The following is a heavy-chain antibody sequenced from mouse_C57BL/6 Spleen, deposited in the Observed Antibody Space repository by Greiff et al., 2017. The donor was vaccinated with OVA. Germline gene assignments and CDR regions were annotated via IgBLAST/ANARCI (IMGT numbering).Heavy chain of an antibody. CDR3: ARRGDYDESYFDY. CDR1: GYTFTSYW. D-gene: IGHD2-4*01. CDR2: INPSNGGT. V-gene: IGHV1-53*01. J-gene: IGHJ2*01. Sequence: VKLQESGTELVKPGASVKLSCKASGYTFTSYWMHWVKQRPGQGLEWIGNINPSNGGTNYNEKFKSKATLTVDKSSSTAYMQLSSLTSEDSAVYYCARRGDYDESYFDYWGQGTTLTVSS.